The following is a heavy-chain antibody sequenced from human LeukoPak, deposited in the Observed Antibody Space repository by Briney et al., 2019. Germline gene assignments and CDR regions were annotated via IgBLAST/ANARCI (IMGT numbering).Heavy chain of an antibody. D-gene: IGHD2-21*02. CDR3: ARVNCGGDCYSDRGAFDI. J-gene: IGHJ3*02. V-gene: IGHV1-46*01. Sequence: ASVKVSCKAFGYTFTNYYMHWVRQAPGQGLEWMGLINPSGHWTSYAQKFQGRVTLTRDVSTSTAYMELSSVRSKDTAVYYCARVNCGGDCYSDRGAFDIWGQGTMVTVSS. CDR2: INPSGHWT. CDR1: GYTFTNYY.